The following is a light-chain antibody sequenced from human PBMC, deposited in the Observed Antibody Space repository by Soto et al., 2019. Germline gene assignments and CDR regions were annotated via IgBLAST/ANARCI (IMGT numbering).Light chain of an antibody. CDR3: QQYETFSPWT. V-gene: IGKV1-5*03. CDR1: QRIDTW. CDR2: KAT. J-gene: IGKJ1*01. Sequence: DIQMTQSPSTLSASIGDRVTITCRASQRIDTWLAWYQQKPGTAPKLLIYKATILQSGVPSRFSGSGSGTEFTLAFSSLQPDDFATYYCQQYETFSPWTFGQGTKVDIK.